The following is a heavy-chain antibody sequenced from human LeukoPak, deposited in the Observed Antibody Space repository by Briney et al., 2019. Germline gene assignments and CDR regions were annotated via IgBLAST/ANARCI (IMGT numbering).Heavy chain of an antibody. D-gene: IGHD2-8*01. V-gene: IGHV1-8*01. CDR3: VRGRGEVGLMVYAIRGNWFDP. Sequence: GASVKVSCKASGYTFTSYNINWARQATGQGLEWMGWMNPNSGNTGYAQKFQGRVTMTRNTSISTAYMELSSLRSEDTAVYYCVRGRGEVGLMVYAIRGNWFDPWGQGTPVTVSS. J-gene: IGHJ5*02. CDR1: GYTFTSYN. CDR2: MNPNSGNT.